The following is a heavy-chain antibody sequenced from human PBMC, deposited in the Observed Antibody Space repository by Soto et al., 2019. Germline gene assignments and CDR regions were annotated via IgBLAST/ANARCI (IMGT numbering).Heavy chain of an antibody. CDR2: IYWDDDK. CDR1: GFSLSTSGVG. CDR3: AHSSYYYXSSGYSFDY. V-gene: IGHV2-5*02. Sequence: SGPTLVNPTQTLTLTCTFSGFSLSTSGVGVGWIRQPPGKALEWLALIYWDDDKRYSPSLKSRLTITKDTSKNQVVLTMTNMDPVDTATYYCAHSSYYYXSSGYSFDYWGQGTLVTVSS. J-gene: IGHJ4*02. D-gene: IGHD3-22*01.